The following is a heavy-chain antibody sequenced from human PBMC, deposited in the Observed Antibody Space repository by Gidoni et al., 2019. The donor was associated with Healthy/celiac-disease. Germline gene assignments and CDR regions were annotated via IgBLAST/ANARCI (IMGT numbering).Heavy chain of an antibody. CDR1: GFPFGSYW. CDR2: IKPDGSEG. CDR3: AREYL. Sequence: EVQLVESGGGLVQPRGSLRSSFAAPGFPFGSYWMSWFRQAPGKGLEWVANIKPDGSEGYYVDSVKGRFTISRDNAQNSLYLQMNSLRAEDTAVYYCAREYLWGQGTLVTVSS. J-gene: IGHJ5*02. V-gene: IGHV3-7*03.